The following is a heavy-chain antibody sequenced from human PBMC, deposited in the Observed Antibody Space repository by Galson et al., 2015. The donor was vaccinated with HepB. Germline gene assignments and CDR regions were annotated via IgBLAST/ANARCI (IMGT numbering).Heavy chain of an antibody. D-gene: IGHD3-3*01. CDR1: GVTFSSYA. J-gene: IGHJ4*02. CDR2: IIPIFGTA. CDR3: ARGGEGIRFLEWSI. Sequence: SVKVSCKASGVTFSSYAISWVRQAPGQGLEWMGGIIPIFGTANYAQKFQGRVTITADESTSTAYMELSSLRSEDTAVYYCARGGEGIRFLEWSIWGQGTLVTVSS. V-gene: IGHV1-69*13.